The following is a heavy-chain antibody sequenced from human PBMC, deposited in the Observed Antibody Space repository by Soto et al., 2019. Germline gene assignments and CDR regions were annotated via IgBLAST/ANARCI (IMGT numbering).Heavy chain of an antibody. CDR1: GDSISISRYY. Sequence: SETLSLTCTVSGDSISISRYYWGWVRQPPGKGLEWIGSIYYRGSTYYSPSLKSRVTISVDTSKNQFSLKLSSVTAADTAVYYCARHXHPTTGHCPSTSCYHFDYWGQGTLVTVS. CDR2: IYYRGST. V-gene: IGHV4-39*01. CDR3: ARHXHPTTGHCPSTSCYHFDY. D-gene: IGHD2-2*01. J-gene: IGHJ4*02.